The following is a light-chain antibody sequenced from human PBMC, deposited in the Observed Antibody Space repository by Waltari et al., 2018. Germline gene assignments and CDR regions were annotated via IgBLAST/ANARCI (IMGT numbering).Light chain of an antibody. Sequence: EIVMTQSPATLSVSPGESATLSCRASLSVSSNLAWYQQKPGQALRLLLYGASTRATGIPGRFGGSGSGTEFTLTISRLQSEDFAVYYCQQYSNWPYTFGQGTKLEIK. J-gene: IGKJ2*01. CDR2: GAS. CDR3: QQYSNWPYT. V-gene: IGKV3-15*01. CDR1: LSVSSN.